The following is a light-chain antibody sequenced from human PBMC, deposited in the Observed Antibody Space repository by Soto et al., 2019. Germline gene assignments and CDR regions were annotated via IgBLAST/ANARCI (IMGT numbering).Light chain of an antibody. Sequence: IQMTQSQSTLSASIGDTVTITCRASQSINRWLAWYQQKPGEDPKLLIYDASSLESGVPSRFSGTGSGTEFTLIISSLQPDDFATYYCQQYGSYWTFGKGTTGDI. V-gene: IGKV1-5*01. CDR2: DAS. J-gene: IGKJ1*01. CDR1: QSINRW. CDR3: QQYGSYWT.